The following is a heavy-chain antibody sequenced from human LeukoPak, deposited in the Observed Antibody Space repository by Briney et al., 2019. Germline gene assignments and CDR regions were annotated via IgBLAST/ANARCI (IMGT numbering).Heavy chain of an antibody. D-gene: IGHD2/OR15-2a*01. CDR1: GNYW. V-gene: IGHV3-74*01. CDR2: INSDGSWT. J-gene: IGHJ4*02. CDR3: VSFYETY. Sequence: GGSLRLSCAASGNYWIHWVRQVPGKGLVWVSHINSDGSWTSYADSVRGRFTISKDNAKNTVYLQMNSLRAEDTAVYYCVSFYETYWGRGTLVTVSS.